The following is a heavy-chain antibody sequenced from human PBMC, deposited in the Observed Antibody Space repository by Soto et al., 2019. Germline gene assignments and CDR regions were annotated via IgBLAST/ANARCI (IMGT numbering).Heavy chain of an antibody. CDR3: ARGGPAFGVVTSVVY. J-gene: IGHJ4*02. V-gene: IGHV4-30-4*01. CDR1: GGSISSGDYY. Sequence: SETLSLTCTVSGGSISSGDYYWSWIRQPPGKGLEWIGYIYYSGSTYYNPSLKSRVTISVDTSKNQFSLKLSSVTAADKAVYYCARGGPAFGVVTSVVYWGQGTLVTVSS. CDR2: IYYSGST. D-gene: IGHD3-3*01.